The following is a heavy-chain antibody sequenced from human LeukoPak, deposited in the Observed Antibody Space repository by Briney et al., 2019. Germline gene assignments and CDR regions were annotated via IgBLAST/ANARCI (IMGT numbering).Heavy chain of an antibody. V-gene: IGHV1-2*02. J-gene: IGHJ4*02. CDR2: INPNSGGT. Sequence: ASVKVSCKASGYTFTGHYMHWVRQAPGQGLEWMGWINPNSGGTNYAQKFQVRGTMTRDTSISTAYMELSRLRSDDTAVYYCARSAESSSWVEFDYWGQGTLVTVSS. CDR3: ARSAESSSWVEFDY. CDR1: GYTFTGHY. D-gene: IGHD6-13*01.